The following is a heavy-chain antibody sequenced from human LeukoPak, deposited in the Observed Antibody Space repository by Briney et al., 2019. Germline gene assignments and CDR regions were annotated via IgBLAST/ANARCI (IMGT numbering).Heavy chain of an antibody. V-gene: IGHV3-48*04. J-gene: IGHJ6*02. D-gene: IGHD3-10*01. CDR2: ISSSSHSI. CDR1: GFAFSNYN. CDR3: AREGFYGSGSSGYGMDV. Sequence: GGSLRLSCAASGFAFSNYNMNWVRQAPGKGLEWVSYISSSSHSIYYADSVKGRFTVSRDNAKNSLYLQMNSLRAEDTAVYYCAREGFYGSGSSGYGMDVWGQGTTVTVSS.